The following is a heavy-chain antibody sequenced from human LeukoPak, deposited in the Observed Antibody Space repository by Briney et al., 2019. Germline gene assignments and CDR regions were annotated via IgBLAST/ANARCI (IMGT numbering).Heavy chain of an antibody. V-gene: IGHV3-23*01. CDR2: ISGSGGST. J-gene: IGHJ3*02. D-gene: IGHD3-3*01. Sequence: GGSLRLSCAASVFTFISYAMSAVPQAPGEGLECVSAISGSGGSTYYAGSVKSRFTVSRDNSKITMSLQMNRLRAEDKAVYYCAKDGAISYDFWSVQLPAKNDAFDIWGQGTMVTVSS. CDR1: VFTFISYA. CDR3: AKDGAISYDFWSVQLPAKNDAFDI.